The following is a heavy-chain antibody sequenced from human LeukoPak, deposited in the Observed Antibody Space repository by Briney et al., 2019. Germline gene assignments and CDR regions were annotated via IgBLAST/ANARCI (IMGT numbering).Heavy chain of an antibody. CDR3: ARRLTYCGGDCYLFPFDY. J-gene: IGHJ4*02. Sequence: SGSTYYNPSLKSRVTISVDTSKNQFSLKLSSVTAADTAVYYCARRLTYCGGDCYLFPFDYWGQGTLVTVSS. CDR2: SGST. V-gene: IGHV4-39*01. D-gene: IGHD2-21*02.